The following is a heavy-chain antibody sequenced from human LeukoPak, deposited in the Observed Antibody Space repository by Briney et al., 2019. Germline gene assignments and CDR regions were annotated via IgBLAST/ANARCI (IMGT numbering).Heavy chain of an antibody. J-gene: IGHJ4*02. Sequence: PGGSLRLSCAASGFTFSSYSMNWVRQAPGKGLEWVSSISSSSSYIYYADSVKGRFTISRDNAKNSLYLQMNSLRAEDTAVYYCASLGSGYFSCGSCSIDYWGQGTLVTVSS. CDR1: GFTFSSYS. CDR3: ASLGSGYFSCGSCSIDY. D-gene: IGHD2-15*01. CDR2: ISSSSSYI. V-gene: IGHV3-21*01.